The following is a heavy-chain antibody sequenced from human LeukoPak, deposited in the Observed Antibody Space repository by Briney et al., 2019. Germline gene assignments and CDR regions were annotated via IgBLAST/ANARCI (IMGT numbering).Heavy chain of an antibody. CDR3: ARGDIGDS. J-gene: IGHJ4*02. CDR2: ISSSSNYI. Sequence: GGSLRLSCAASGFTFSRYSMHWVRQAPGKGLEWVSSISSSSNYIYYTDSVKGRFTISRDNARNSLSLQMNSLRAEDTAVYYCARGDIGDSWGQGTLVTVSS. V-gene: IGHV3-21*01. CDR1: GFTFSRYS.